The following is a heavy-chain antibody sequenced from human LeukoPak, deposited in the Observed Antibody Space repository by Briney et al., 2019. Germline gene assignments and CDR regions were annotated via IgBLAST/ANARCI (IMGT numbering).Heavy chain of an antibody. D-gene: IGHD1-26*01. CDR2: ISESGDKT. J-gene: IGHJ4*02. Sequence: PGGSLRLSCAASRFTFNNYAMNWVRQAPGKGLEWVSAISESGDKTHYADSVKGRFTISRDNSQNTLYLQMNSLRAEDTALYYCAKQWVDCWGQGTLVTVSS. CDR3: AKQWVDC. V-gene: IGHV3-23*01. CDR1: RFTFNNYA.